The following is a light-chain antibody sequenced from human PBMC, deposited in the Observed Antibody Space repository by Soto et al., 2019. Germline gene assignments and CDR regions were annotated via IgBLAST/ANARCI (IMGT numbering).Light chain of an antibody. CDR2: DAS. Sequence: DIPMTLSPSTLSASVGDRVTITCRASQGISSWLAWYQQKPGKAPKLLIYDASSLKSGVPARFSGSGSGTEFTLTISSLQPDDFATYYCQQYNTYSTFGQGTRLEI. CDR3: QQYNTYST. CDR1: QGISSW. J-gene: IGKJ5*01. V-gene: IGKV1-5*01.